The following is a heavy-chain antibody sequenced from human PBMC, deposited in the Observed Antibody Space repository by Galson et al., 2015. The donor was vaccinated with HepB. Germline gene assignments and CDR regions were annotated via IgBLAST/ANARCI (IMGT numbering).Heavy chain of an antibody. D-gene: IGHD2-2*02. V-gene: IGHV3-30*18. CDR1: GFTFSSYG. CDR3: AKGGYCSSTSCYTAGAFDI. CDR2: ISYDGSNK. J-gene: IGHJ3*02. Sequence: SLRLSCAASGFTFSSYGMHWVRRAPGKGLEWVAVISYDGSNKYYADSVKGRFTISRDNSKNTLYLQMNSLRAEDTAVYYCAKGGYCSSTSCYTAGAFDIWGQGTMVTVSS.